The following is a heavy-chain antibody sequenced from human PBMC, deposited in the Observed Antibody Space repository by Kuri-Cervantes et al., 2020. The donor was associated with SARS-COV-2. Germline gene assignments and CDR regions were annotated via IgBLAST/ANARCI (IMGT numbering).Heavy chain of an antibody. J-gene: IGHJ4*02. V-gene: IGHV1-24*01. CDR2: FDPEDGET. D-gene: IGHD5-12*01. CDR3: ATGAGWLRLRGYYFDY. CDR1: GYTLTELS. Sequence: ASVEVSCKVSGYTLTELSMHWVRQAPGKGLEWMGGFDPEDGETIYAQKFQGRVTMTEDTSTDTAYMELSSLRSEDTAVYYCATGAGWLRLRGYYFDYWGQGTLVTVSS.